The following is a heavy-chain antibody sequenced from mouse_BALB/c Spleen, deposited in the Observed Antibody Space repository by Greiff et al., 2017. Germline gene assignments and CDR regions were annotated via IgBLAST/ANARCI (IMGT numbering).Heavy chain of an antibody. Sequence: EVQVVESGGGLVQPGGSRKLSCAASGFTFSSFGMHWVRQAPEKGLEWVAYISSGSSTIYYADTVKGRFTISRDNPKNTLFLQMTSLRSEDTAMYYCERYGSSPYGYFDVWGAGTTVTVSS. CDR2: ISSGSSTI. CDR3: ERYGSSPYGYFDV. CDR1: GFTFSSFG. D-gene: IGHD1-1*01. V-gene: IGHV5-17*02. J-gene: IGHJ1*01.